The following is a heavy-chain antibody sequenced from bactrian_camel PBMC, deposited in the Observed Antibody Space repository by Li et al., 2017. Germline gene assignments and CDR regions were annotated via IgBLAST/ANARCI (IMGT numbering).Heavy chain of an antibody. J-gene: IGHJ4*01. CDR1: GFTGGRHC. CDR3: AARPARYGRPRDVFAEVEYVY. CDR2: VSPGGQRT. Sequence: VQLVESGGGSVQAGGSLRLSCAASGFTGGRHCMAWFRQLPGKEREAVAAVSPGGQRTYYTDSVKGRFTISRDNSKLIDNSEVTMWLSMNSLKPEDTGVYYCAARPARYGRPRDVFAEVEYVYWGQGTQVTVS. V-gene: IGHV3S1*01. D-gene: IGHD3*01.